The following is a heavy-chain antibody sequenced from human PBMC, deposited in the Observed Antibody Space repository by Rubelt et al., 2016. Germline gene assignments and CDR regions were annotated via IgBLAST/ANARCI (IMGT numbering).Heavy chain of an antibody. D-gene: IGHD2/OR15-2a*01. Sequence: SSYAMHWVRQAPGKGLDWVAVVSYDGSNKFYADSVKGRFTISRDTSKNTLYLQMNSLRAEDTAVYYCAREGLYVPAGFCDSWGQGTLVSVSS. V-gene: IGHV3-30*04. J-gene: IGHJ4*02. CDR2: VSYDGSNK. CDR3: AREGLYVPAGFCDS. CDR1: SSYA.